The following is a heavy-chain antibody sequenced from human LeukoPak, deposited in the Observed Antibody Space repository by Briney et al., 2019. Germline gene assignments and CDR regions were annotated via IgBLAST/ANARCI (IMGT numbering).Heavy chain of an antibody. CDR3: ARDYRTLKTYYYDSSGYSY. J-gene: IGHJ4*02. Sequence: GGSLRLSCAASPFTFSSYGMHWVRQAPGKGLVWVSRINTDGSGTSYADSVKGRFTISRDNAKNSLYLQMNSLRAEDTAVYYCARDYRTLKTYYYDSSGYSYWGQGTLVTVSS. CDR1: PFTFSSYG. CDR2: INTDGSGT. D-gene: IGHD3-22*01. V-gene: IGHV3-74*01.